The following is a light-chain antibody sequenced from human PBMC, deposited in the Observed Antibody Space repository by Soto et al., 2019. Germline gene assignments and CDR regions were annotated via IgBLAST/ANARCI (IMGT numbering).Light chain of an antibody. Sequence: EIVLTQSPATLSLSPGERATLSCRASQSVSNSLVWFQQKPGQAPRLLIYDASNRATEIPARFSGSGSGTDFTLTISSLEPEDLAVYYCQQRRNWPRTFGQGTKLEIK. CDR2: DAS. J-gene: IGKJ2*01. CDR3: QQRRNWPRT. CDR1: QSVSNS. V-gene: IGKV3-11*01.